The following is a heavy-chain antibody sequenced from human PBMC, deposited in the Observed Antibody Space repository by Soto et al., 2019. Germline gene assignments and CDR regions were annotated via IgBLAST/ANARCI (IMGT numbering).Heavy chain of an antibody. CDR2: ISYDGSNK. D-gene: IGHD1-1*01. V-gene: IGHV3-30*18. CDR3: AKDLEAWVHYYYYGMDV. CDR1: GFTFSSYG. J-gene: IGHJ6*02. Sequence: GGSLRLSCAASGFTFSSYGMHWVRQAPGKGLEWVAVISYDGSNKYYADSVKGRFTISRDNSKNTLYLQMNSLRAEDTAVYYCAKDLEAWVHYYYYGMDVWGQGTTVTVSS.